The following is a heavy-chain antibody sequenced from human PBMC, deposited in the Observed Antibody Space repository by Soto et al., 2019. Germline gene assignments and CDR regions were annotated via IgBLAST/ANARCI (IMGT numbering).Heavy chain of an antibody. CDR3: ANDFWSGYAPGAFDI. CDR1: GFTFSSYA. D-gene: IGHD3-3*01. V-gene: IGHV3-23*01. Sequence: PGGSLRLSCAASGFTFSSYAMSWVRQAPGKGLEWVSAISGSGGSTYYADSVKGRFTISRDNSKNTLYLQMNSLRAEDTAVYYCANDFWSGYAPGAFDIWGQGTMVTVSS. J-gene: IGHJ3*02. CDR2: ISGSGGST.